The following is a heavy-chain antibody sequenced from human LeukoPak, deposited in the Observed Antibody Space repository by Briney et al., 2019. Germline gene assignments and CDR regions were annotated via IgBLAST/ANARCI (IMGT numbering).Heavy chain of an antibody. CDR2: INPNSGGT. CDR3: ARVGGYDYYFDY. D-gene: IGHD5-12*01. Sequence: ASVKVSCKASGYTFTGYYMHWVRQAPGQGLEWMGWINPNSGGTNYAQKFQGWVTMTRATSISTAYMELSRLRSDDTAVYYCARVGGYDYYFDYWGQGTLVTVSS. V-gene: IGHV1-2*04. CDR1: GYTFTGYY. J-gene: IGHJ4*02.